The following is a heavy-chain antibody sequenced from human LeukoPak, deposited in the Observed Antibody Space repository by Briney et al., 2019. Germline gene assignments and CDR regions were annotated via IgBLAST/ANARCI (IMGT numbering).Heavy chain of an antibody. CDR3: ARQIIVVVPAAIGSFYMDV. CDR2: IYYSGST. V-gene: IGHV4-39*01. J-gene: IGHJ6*03. Sequence: PSETLSLTCTVSGGSISRSSYYWGWIRQPPGKGLEWIGSIYYSGSTYYNPSLKSRVTISVDTSKNQFSLKLSSVTAADTAVYYCARQIIVVVPAAIGSFYMDVWGKGTTVTVSS. CDR1: GGSISRSSYY. D-gene: IGHD2-2*01.